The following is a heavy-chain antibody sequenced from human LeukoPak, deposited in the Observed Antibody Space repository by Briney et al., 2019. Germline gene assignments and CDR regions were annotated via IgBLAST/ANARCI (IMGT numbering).Heavy chain of an antibody. CDR1: GGSISSGDYY. Sequence: SETLSLTCTVSGGSISSGDYYWGWLRQPPGTGLEWFGYIYYSGSTYYNPSLKSRVTISVDTSKNQFSLKLSSVTAADTAVYYCARGLGTVVTSYFDYWGQGTLVTVSS. D-gene: IGHD4-23*01. CDR2: IYYSGST. V-gene: IGHV4-30-4*01. J-gene: IGHJ4*02. CDR3: ARGLGTVVTSYFDY.